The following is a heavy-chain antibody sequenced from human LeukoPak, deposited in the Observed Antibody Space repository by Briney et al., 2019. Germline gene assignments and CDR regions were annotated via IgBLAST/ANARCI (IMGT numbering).Heavy chain of an antibody. CDR2: IYNSGST. D-gene: IGHD3-10*01. V-gene: IGHV4-59*08. J-gene: IGHJ4*02. CDR3: ASRYYFGSGSYRPYFDF. Sequence: PSETLSLTCTVSGGSISSYYWSWIRQPPGKGLEWIGYIYNSGSTNYNPSLKSRVTISVDTSKNQFSLKLSSVTAADTAVYYCASRYYFGSGSYRPYFDFWGQGTLVTVSS. CDR1: GGSISSYY.